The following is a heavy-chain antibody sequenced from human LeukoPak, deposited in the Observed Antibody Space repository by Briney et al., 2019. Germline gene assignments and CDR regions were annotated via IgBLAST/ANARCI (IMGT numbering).Heavy chain of an antibody. J-gene: IGHJ5*02. D-gene: IGHD2-2*01. V-gene: IGHV5-51*01. CDR1: GYSFTSYW. CDR2: IYPGDSDT. Sequence: GESLQISCKGSGYSFTSYWIGWVRQMPGKGLEWMGIIYPGDSDTRYSPSFQGQVTISADKSISTAYLRWSSLKASDTAMYYCARQMMVVPAAGWFDPWGQGTLVTVSS. CDR3: ARQMMVVPAAGWFDP.